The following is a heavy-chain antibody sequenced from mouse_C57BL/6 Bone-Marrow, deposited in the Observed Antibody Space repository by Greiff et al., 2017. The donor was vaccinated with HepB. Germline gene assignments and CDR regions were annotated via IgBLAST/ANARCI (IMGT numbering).Heavy chain of an antibody. CDR1: GYTFTDYW. CDR2: IYPGGGYT. CDR3: ARASPYFDY. J-gene: IGHJ2*01. D-gene: IGHD6-1*01. V-gene: IGHV1-63*01. Sequence: VNVVESGAELVKPGASVKISCKASGYTFTDYWIGWAKQRPGHGLEWIGDIYPGGGYTNYNEKFKGKATLTADKSSSTAYMQFSSLTSEDSAIYYCARASPYFDYWGQGTTLTVSS.